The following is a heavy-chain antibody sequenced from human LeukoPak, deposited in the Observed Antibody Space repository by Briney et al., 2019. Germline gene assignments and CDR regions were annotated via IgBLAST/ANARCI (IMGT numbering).Heavy chain of an antibody. J-gene: IGHJ3*02. D-gene: IGHD3-22*01. CDR1: GYTFTDHY. V-gene: IGHV1-2*02. Sequence: GASVKVSCEASGYTFTDHYIHWVRQAPGQGLEWMGWINSNNGATNYAQKFQGRVTMTRDTSISTAYMELSRLRSDDTAVYYCARDYYDSSGFGAFDIWGQGTMVTVSS. CDR2: INSNNGAT. CDR3: ARDYYDSSGFGAFDI.